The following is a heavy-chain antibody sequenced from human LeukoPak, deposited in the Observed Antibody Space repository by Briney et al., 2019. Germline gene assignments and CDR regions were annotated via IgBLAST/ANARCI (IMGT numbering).Heavy chain of an antibody. Sequence: ASVKVSCKASGYTFTSYAMHWVRQAPGQRLEWMGWINAGDGNTKYSQKFQGRVTITRDTSASTAYMELSSLRSEDTAVYYCARGLRVTHDKNFDYWGQGTLVTVSS. J-gene: IGHJ4*02. V-gene: IGHV1-3*01. CDR2: INAGDGNT. D-gene: IGHD2-21*02. CDR3: ARGLRVTHDKNFDY. CDR1: GYTFTSYA.